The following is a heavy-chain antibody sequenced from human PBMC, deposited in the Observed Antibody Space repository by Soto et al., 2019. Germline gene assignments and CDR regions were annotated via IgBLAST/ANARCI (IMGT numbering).Heavy chain of an antibody. CDR1: GGSISSSTYY. V-gene: IGHV4-39*01. D-gene: IGHD6-6*01. J-gene: IGHJ5*02. CDR3: ARRSSSSLGSLFDP. CDR2: MSYTGNK. Sequence: SETLSLTCTVSGGSISSSTYYWDWIRQPPGKGLEWIGAMSYTGNKNYNPSLESRVTMSVDTSKNQFSLKLSSVTPTDTAVYYCARRSSSSLGSLFDPWGRGSLVTVSS.